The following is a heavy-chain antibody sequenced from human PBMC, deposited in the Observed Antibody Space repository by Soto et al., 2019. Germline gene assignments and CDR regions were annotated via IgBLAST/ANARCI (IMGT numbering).Heavy chain of an antibody. CDR2: ISYDGSNK. J-gene: IGHJ6*02. Sequence: QVQLVESGGGVVQPGRSLRLSCAASGFTFSSYGMHWFRQAPGNGLEWGAVISYDGSNKYYADSVKGRFTISRDNSKNALYLQMNSLRAEDTAVYYCAGEYYDILTGRRAYYYYGMDVWGQGTTVTVSS. CDR3: AGEYYDILTGRRAYYYYGMDV. V-gene: IGHV3-30*03. D-gene: IGHD3-9*01. CDR1: GFTFSSYG.